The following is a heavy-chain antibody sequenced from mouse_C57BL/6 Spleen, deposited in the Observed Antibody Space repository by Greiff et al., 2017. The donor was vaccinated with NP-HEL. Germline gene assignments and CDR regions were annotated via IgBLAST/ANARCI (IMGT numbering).Heavy chain of an antibody. Sequence: QVQLQQSGPGLVQPSQSLSIPCTVSGFSFTSYGVHWVRQSPGKGLEWLGVIWSGGSTDYNAAFISRLSISKDNSKSQVFFKMNSLQADDTAIYYCARNYYYGSPWFAYWGQGTLVTVSA. CDR1: GFSFTSYG. J-gene: IGHJ3*01. CDR2: IWSGGST. V-gene: IGHV2-2*01. D-gene: IGHD1-1*01. CDR3: ARNYYYGSPWFAY.